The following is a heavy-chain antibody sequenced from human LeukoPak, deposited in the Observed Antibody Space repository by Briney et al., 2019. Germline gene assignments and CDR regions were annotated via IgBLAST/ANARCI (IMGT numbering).Heavy chain of an antibody. CDR3: ARGHVTGYFDY. CDR1: GGSFSGYY. J-gene: IGHJ4*02. D-gene: IGHD1-14*01. V-gene: IGHV4-34*01. CDR2: INHGGST. Sequence: SETLSLTCAVYGGSFSGYYWSWIRQPPGKGLEWIGEINHGGSTNYNPSLKSRVTISVDTSKNQFSLKLSSVTAADTAVYYCARGHVTGYFDYWGQGTLVTVSS.